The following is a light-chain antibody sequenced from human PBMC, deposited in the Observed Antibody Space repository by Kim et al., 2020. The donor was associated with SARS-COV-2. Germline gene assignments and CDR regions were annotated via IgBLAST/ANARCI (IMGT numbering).Light chain of an antibody. CDR3: QQYGSSPT. Sequence: LSPGERATLSCRASQSVSSSYLAWYQQKPGQAPRLLIYGASSRAAGIPDRFSGSGSGTDFTLTISRLEPEDFAVYYCQQYGSSPTFGPGTKVDIK. CDR1: QSVSSSY. J-gene: IGKJ3*01. V-gene: IGKV3-20*01. CDR2: GAS.